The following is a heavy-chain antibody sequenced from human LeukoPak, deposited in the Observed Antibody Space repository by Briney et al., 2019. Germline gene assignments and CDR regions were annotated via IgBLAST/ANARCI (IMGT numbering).Heavy chain of an antibody. V-gene: IGHV4-59*01. CDR2: IYNTVDV. D-gene: IGHD3-22*01. J-gene: IGHJ4*02. CDR3: ARSRNYDSTGYNPTYYFDS. CDR1: GGSIIGSY. Sequence: PSETLSLTCTVSGGSIIGSYWTWIRQSPGGGLEYIWYIYNTVDVNYSPSLKSRVTISIDMSRSQFSLRLKSVTAADTAIYYCARSRNYDSTGYNPTYYFDSWGQGALVTVSS.